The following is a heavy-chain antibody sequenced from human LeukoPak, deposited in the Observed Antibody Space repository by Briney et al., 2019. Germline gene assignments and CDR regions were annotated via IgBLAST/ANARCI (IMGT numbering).Heavy chain of an antibody. Sequence: PSETLSLTCTVPGGSISSYYWSWIRQPAGKGLEWIGRIYTSGSTNYNPSLKSRVTMSVDTSKNQFSLKLSSVTAADTAVYYCARDHPVGFDPWAREPWSPSPQ. D-gene: IGHD3-3*01. V-gene: IGHV4-4*07. CDR2: IYTSGST. CDR1: GGSISSYY. CDR3: ARDHPVGFDP. J-gene: IGHJ5*02.